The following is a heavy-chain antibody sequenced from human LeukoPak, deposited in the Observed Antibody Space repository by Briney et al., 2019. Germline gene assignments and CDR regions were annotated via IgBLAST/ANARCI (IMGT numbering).Heavy chain of an antibody. CDR2: IKWNGGGT. Sequence: PGGSLRLSCAASGFTFDDYAMSWVRQAPGKGLEWVSGIKWNGGGTGYADSVKDRFTISRDNAKNSLYLQMNRLRAEDTALYYCASVSDSSGYYYYFDYWGLGTLVTVSS. CDR1: GFTFDDYA. CDR3: ASVSDSSGYYYYFDY. J-gene: IGHJ4*02. V-gene: IGHV3-20*04. D-gene: IGHD3-22*01.